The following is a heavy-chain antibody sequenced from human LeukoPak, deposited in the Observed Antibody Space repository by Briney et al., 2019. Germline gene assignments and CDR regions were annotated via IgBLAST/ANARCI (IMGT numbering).Heavy chain of an antibody. D-gene: IGHD3-10*01. Sequence: GGSLRLSCAASGFTFSNAWMSWVRQAPGKGLEWVGRIKSKTDGGTTDYAAPVKGRFTISRDDSKNTRYLQMNSLKTEDTAVYYCTTLQAAYGSGSYLYFDYWGQGTLVTVPS. CDR1: GFTFSNAW. CDR2: IKSKTDGGTT. V-gene: IGHV3-15*01. J-gene: IGHJ4*02. CDR3: TTLQAAYGSGSYLYFDY.